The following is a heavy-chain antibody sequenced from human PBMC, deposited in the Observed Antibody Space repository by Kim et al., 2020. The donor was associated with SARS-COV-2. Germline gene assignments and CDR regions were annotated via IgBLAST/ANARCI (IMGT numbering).Heavy chain of an antibody. V-gene: IGHV3-23*01. Sequence: GGSLRLSCAASGFTFSSYAMSWVRQAPGEGLEWVSTVSTSGCSTFYADSVKGRFSISRDNSQSTLYLQMNSLRAEDTAAYYCARVLGPNYFDYWDQGTLVAVSS. CDR2: VSTSGCST. J-gene: IGHJ4*02. CDR3: ARVLGPNYFDY. CDR1: GFTFSSYA.